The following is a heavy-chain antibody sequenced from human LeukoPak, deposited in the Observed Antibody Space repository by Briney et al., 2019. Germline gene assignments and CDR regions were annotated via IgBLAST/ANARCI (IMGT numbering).Heavy chain of an antibody. CDR1: VGSFSGYY. Sequence: SETLSLTCAVYVGSFSGYYWSWIRQPPGKGLEWIGEINHSGSTYYNPSLKSRVTISVDTSKNQFSLKLSSVTAADTAVYYCARGESGSSSWHDYWGQGTLVTVSS. CDR3: ARGESGSSSWHDY. D-gene: IGHD6-13*01. V-gene: IGHV4-34*01. CDR2: INHSGST. J-gene: IGHJ4*02.